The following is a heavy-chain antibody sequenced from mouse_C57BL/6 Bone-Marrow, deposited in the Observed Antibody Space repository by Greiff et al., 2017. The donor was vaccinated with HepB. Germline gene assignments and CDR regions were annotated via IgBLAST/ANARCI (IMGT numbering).Heavy chain of an antibody. CDR1: GFSLTSYG. J-gene: IGHJ2*01. Sequence: QVQLKESGPGLVQPSQSLSITCTVSGFSLTSYGVHWVRQSPGKGLEWLGVIWSGGSTAYNAAFIPRLSISKDNSKSQVFFKMNSLQADDTAIYNCARKNGYYLDYWGQGTTLTVSS. V-gene: IGHV2-2*01. CDR3: ARKNGYYLDY. D-gene: IGHD2-2*01. CDR2: IWSGGST.